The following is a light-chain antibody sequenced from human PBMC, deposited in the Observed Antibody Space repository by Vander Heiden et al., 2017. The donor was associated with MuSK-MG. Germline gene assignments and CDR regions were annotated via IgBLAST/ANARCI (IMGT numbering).Light chain of an antibody. V-gene: IGKV1-27*01. CDR3: QKDYSAART. Sequence: DIQMTQSPSSLSASVGQRVTITCRASQAIGDYVAWYQQKPGKAPKLLIHGASTFLSAVPSRFSGSGIGTAFTLTIISLQPEDVATYYCQKDYSAARTFGQGTKVEIK. CDR2: GAS. J-gene: IGKJ1*01. CDR1: QAIGDY.